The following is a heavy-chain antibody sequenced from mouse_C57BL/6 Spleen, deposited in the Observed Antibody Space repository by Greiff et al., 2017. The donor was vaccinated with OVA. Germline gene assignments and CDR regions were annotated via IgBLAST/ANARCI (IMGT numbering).Heavy chain of an antibody. CDR2: IRLKSDNYAT. J-gene: IGHJ3*01. V-gene: IGHV6-3*01. CDR3: TGGYLFAY. D-gene: IGHD3-1*01. CDR1: GFTFSNYW. Sequence: DVMLVESGGGLVQPGGSMKLSCVASGFTFSNYWMNWVRQSPEKGLEWVAQIRLKSDNYATHYAESVKGRFTISRDDSKSSVYLQMNNLRAEDTGIYYCTGGYLFAYWGQGTLVTVSA.